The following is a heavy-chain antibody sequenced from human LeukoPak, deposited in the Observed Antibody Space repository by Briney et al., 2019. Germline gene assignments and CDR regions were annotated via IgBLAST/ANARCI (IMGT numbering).Heavy chain of an antibody. CDR1: GFTFSDYY. J-gene: IGHJ3*02. V-gene: IGHV3-11*01. CDR3: AGDVLRYFDWSI. Sequence: GGSLRLSCAASGFTFSDYYMSWIRQAPGKGLEWVSYISSSGSTIYYADSVKGRFTISRDNAKNSLYLQMNSLRAEDTAVCYCAGDVLRYFDWSIWGQGTMVTVSS. CDR2: ISSSGSTI. D-gene: IGHD3-9*01.